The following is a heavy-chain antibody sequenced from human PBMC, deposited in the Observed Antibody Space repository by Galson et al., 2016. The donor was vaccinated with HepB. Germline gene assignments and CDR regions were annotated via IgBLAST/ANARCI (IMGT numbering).Heavy chain of an antibody. CDR1: GDSVSSDSVA. J-gene: IGHJ6*02. V-gene: IGHV6-1*01. CDR2: TYYRSQWFT. Sequence: CAISGDSVSSDSVAWNWIRQSPSRGLEWLGKTYYRSQWFTLYAASVRSRITINPDTAKNQFSLQLDSVTPEDTAVYYCARDAECSEHVRGTYYYYYAMDVWGQGTKLTGSS. CDR3: ARDAECSEHVRGTYYYYYAMDV. D-gene: IGHD1/OR15-1a*01.